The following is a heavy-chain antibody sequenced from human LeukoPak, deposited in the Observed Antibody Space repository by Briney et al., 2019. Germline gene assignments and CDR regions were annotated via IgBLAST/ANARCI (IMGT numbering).Heavy chain of an antibody. J-gene: IGHJ4*02. CDR1: GFTFSSYA. D-gene: IGHD2-2*01. Sequence: GGSLRLSCAASGFTFSSYAMSWVRQAPGKGLEWVSAISGSGGSTYYSDSVKGRFTISRDNSKNTLYLQMNSLRAEDTAVYYCGGYCSSTSCSHDLFDYWGQGTLVTVSS. CDR3: GGYCSSTSCSHDLFDY. CDR2: ISGSGGST. V-gene: IGHV3-23*01.